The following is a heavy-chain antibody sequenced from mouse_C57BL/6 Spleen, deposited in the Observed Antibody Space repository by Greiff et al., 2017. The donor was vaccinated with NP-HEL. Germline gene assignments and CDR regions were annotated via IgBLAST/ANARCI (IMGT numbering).Heavy chain of an antibody. Sequence: VQLQQSGPELVKPGASVKISCKASGYAFSSSWMNWVKQRPGKGLEWIGRIYPGDGDTNYNGKFKGKATLTADKSSSTAYMQLSSLTSEDSAVYFCARWDSVYYFDCWGQGTTLTVSS. CDR2: IYPGDGDT. CDR3: ARWDSVYYFDC. J-gene: IGHJ2*01. D-gene: IGHD4-1*01. V-gene: IGHV1-82*01. CDR1: GYAFSSSW.